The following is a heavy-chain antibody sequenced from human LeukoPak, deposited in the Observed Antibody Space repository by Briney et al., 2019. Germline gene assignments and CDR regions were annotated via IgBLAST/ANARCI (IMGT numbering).Heavy chain of an antibody. CDR2: ISDNGGST. V-gene: IGHV3-23*01. CDR1: GFTFSNYD. D-gene: IGHD3-9*01. CDR3: ARRTILTAPLDY. Sequence: GGSLRLSCAASGFTFSNYDMNWVHQAPGKGLEWVSHISDNGGSTDYADSVKGRFTISRDNSKKTLYLHMNSLRAEDTAVYYCARRTILTAPLDYWGQGTLVTVSS. J-gene: IGHJ4*02.